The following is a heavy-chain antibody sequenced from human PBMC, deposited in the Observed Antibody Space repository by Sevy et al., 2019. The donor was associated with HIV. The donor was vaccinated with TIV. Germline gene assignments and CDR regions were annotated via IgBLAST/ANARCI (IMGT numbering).Heavy chain of an antibody. V-gene: IGHV3-23*01. CDR3: AKAPAVSMIVVDHFDY. CDR1: GFTFSSYA. D-gene: IGHD3-22*01. J-gene: IGHJ4*02. CDR2: ISGSGGST. Sequence: GGSLRLSCAASGFTFSSYAMSWVRQAPGKGLEWVSAISGSGGSTYYADSVKGRFTISRDNSKNTLYLQMNSLRAEDTAVYYCAKAPAVSMIVVDHFDYWGQGTLVTVSS.